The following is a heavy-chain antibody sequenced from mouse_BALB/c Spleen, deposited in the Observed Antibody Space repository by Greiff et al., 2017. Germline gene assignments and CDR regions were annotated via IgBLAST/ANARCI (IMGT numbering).Heavy chain of an antibody. CDR2: ISSGGST. V-gene: IGHV5-6-5*01. CDR3: ARSLLTIGTFAY. J-gene: IGHJ3*01. Sequence: EVQLVESGGGLVKPGGSLKLSCAASGFTFSSYAMSWVRQTPEKRLEWVASISSGGSTYYPDSVKGRFTISRDNARNILYLQMSSLRSEDTAMYYCARSLLTIGTFAYWGQGTLVTVSA. CDR1: GFTFSSYA. D-gene: IGHD2-14*01.